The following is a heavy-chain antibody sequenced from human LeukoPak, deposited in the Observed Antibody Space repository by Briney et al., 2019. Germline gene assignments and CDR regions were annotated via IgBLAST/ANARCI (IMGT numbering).Heavy chain of an antibody. CDR3: VRIPNGANFPKWFDP. V-gene: IGHV3-21*01. CDR2: ISGNGNDV. J-gene: IGHJ5*02. Sequence: GGSLRLSCAASGFILSNYAMNWVRRAPGKGLEWVSSISGNGNDVNYGDSVKGRFTISRDNTRNSPYLQMDSLRVEDTAIYYCVRIPNGANFPKWFDPWGQGTLVTVSS. D-gene: IGHD2-8*01. CDR1: GFILSNYA.